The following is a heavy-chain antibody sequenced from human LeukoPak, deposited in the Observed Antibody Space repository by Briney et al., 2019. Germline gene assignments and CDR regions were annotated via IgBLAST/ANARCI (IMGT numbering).Heavy chain of an antibody. CDR2: IYYSGST. CDR3: ARDFKRFTYGMDV. V-gene: IGHV4-31*03. Sequence: KSSETLSLTCTVSGGSISSGGYYWSWIRQHPGKGLEWIGYIYYSGSTYYNPSLKSRVTISVDTSKNQFSLKLSSVTAADTAVYYCARDFKRFTYGMDVWGQGTTDTVSS. CDR1: GGSISSGGYY. J-gene: IGHJ6*02. D-gene: IGHD3-3*01.